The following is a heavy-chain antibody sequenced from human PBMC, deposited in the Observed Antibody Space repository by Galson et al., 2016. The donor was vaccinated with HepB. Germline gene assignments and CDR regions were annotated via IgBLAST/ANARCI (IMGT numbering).Heavy chain of an antibody. CDR1: GFTFSNYA. CDR3: ARDQIGWGQFDY. Sequence: SLRLSCAGSGFTFSNYAMNWFRQAPGKGLEWVAFISYDERRKYYADSVKVQFTISRDNSKNTLYLQMKSLRVEDTALYYCARDQIGWGQFDYWGQGTLVTVSS. J-gene: IGHJ4*02. D-gene: IGHD3-16*01. V-gene: IGHV3-30*04. CDR2: ISYDERRK.